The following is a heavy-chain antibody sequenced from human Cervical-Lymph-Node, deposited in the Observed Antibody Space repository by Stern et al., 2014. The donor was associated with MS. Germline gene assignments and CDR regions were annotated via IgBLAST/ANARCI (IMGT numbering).Heavy chain of an antibody. CDR2: VSSDGANT. J-gene: IGHJ3*02. CDR3: ASQI. Sequence: MQLVESGGGVVQPGRSLRLSCAASGFIFSNYAMHWVRQPPGEGLEWVAVVSSDGANTYFADSVKGRFTISRDNSKNTLYLQMNSLKIEDTAIYYRASQIWGQGTMVTVSS. V-gene: IGHV3-30*01. CDR1: GFIFSNYA.